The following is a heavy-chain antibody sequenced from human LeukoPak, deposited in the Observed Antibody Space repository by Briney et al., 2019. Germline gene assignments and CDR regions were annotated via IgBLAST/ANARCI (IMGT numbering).Heavy chain of an antibody. CDR1: GFTVSSNY. J-gene: IGHJ2*01. CDR3: ARDRRNWGHWYFDL. D-gene: IGHD7-27*01. V-gene: IGHV3-53*01. CDR2: IYSGGST. Sequence: GGSLRLSCAASGFTVSSNYMSWVRQAPGEGLEWVSVIYSGGSTYYADSVKGRFTISRDNSKNTLYLQMNSLRAEDTAVYYCARDRRNWGHWYFDLWGRGTLVTVSS.